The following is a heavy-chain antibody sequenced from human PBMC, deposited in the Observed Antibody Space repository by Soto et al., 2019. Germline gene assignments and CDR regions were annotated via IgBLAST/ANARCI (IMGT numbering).Heavy chain of an antibody. V-gene: IGHV4-30-4*01. CDR3: ARELAYYTPIPAAEPH. D-gene: IGHD1-26*01. CDR2: IYYSGST. Sequence: SETLSLTCTVSGGSISSGDYYWSWIRQPPGKGLEWIGYIYYSGSTYYNPSLKSRVTISVDTSKNQFSLKLSSVTAADTAVYYCARELAYYTPIPAAEPHWGQGTLVTVSS. CDR1: GGSISSGDYY. J-gene: IGHJ4*02.